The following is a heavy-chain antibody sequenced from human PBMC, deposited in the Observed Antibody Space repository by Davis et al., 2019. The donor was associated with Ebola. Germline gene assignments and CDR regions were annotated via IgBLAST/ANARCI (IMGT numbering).Heavy chain of an antibody. Sequence: GESLKISCAASGFTVTSNYMNWVRQAPGKGLEWVSVMFSGGRTYYADSVKGRFTISRDNTKNTLFLQMKSLRTDDTAVYYSATGTDLDYWGQGTLVTVSS. D-gene: IGHD1-14*01. CDR1: GFTVTSNY. J-gene: IGHJ4*02. CDR2: MFSGGRT. CDR3: ATGTDLDY. V-gene: IGHV3-53*01.